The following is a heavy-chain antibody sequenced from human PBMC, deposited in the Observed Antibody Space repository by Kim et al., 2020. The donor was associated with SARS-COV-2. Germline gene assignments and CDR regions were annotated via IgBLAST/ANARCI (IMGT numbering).Heavy chain of an antibody. J-gene: IGHJ6*03. Sequence: SVKVSCKASGGTFSDALSWVRQAPGQGLEWMGRIIPILDIPNYARKFQGRVTITADKSANTAYLELSSLTLEDTAAYYCSGDLGGDYGAYYMDVLGKGT. CDR1: GGTFSDA. CDR2: IIPILDIP. D-gene: IGHD2-21*02. V-gene: IGHV1-69*04. CDR3: SGDLGGDYGAYYMDV.